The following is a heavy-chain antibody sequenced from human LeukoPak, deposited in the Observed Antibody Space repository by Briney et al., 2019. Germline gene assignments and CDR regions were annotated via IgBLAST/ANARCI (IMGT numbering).Heavy chain of an antibody. D-gene: IGHD2-15*01. V-gene: IGHV4-59*01. CDR3: ARDRCSGGSCHSDY. Sequence: SETLSLTCTVSGGSMSSYYWSWIRLPPGKGLECIGYIYYSGSTNYNPSLKSRVTISVDTSKNQFSLKLSSVTAADTAVYYCARDRCSGGSCHSDYWGQGTLVTVSS. J-gene: IGHJ4*02. CDR2: IYYSGST. CDR1: GGSMSSYY.